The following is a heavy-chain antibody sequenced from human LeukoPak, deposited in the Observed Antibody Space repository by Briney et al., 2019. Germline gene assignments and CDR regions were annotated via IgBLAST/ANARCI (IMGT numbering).Heavy chain of an antibody. CDR1: GFTFSSYS. CDR2: FSGHTGNT. CDR3: AKDPGTYYYDSSYYTG. J-gene: IGHJ4*02. V-gene: IGHV3-23*01. Sequence: GGSLRLSCAASGFTFSSYSMNWVRQVPGKGLEWISSFSGHTGNTYYADSVKGRFTISRDNSKNTLYLQMNSLRAEDTALYYCAKDPGTYYYDSSYYTGWGQGTLVTVSS. D-gene: IGHD3-22*01.